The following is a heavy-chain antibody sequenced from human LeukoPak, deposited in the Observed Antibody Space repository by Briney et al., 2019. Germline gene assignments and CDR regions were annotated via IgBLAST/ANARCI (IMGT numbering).Heavy chain of an antibody. CDR3: ARALDTPTNDY. D-gene: IGHD5-18*01. J-gene: IGHJ4*02. CDR2: ISVYNGNT. CDR1: GYTFTSYG. Sequence: GASVKVSCKASGYTFTSYGINWVRQAPGQGLEWMGWISVYNGNTLYAQRLQARVTMTTDTSTSTAYMDLRSLRSDDTAVYYCARALDTPTNDYWGQGTLVTVSS. V-gene: IGHV1-18*01.